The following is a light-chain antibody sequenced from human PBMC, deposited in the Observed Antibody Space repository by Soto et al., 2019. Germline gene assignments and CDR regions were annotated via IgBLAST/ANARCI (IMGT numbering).Light chain of an antibody. Sequence: EIVLTQSPGTLSLSPWDRATLSCRATESVVSNYLAWYQLKPGQAPRLLIYDASSRATGIPDRLSGSGSGTDFTLTISRLEPEDFAVYYCQQYGSIPWTFGQGTKVDIK. CDR3: QQYGSIPWT. CDR2: DAS. CDR1: ESVVSNY. J-gene: IGKJ1*01. V-gene: IGKV3-20*01.